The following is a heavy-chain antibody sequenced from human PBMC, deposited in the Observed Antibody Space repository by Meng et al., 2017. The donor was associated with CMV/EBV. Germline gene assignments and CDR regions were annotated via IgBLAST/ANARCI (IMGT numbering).Heavy chain of an antibody. V-gene: IGHV3-30*02. CDR1: GFTFSSYG. Sequence: GESLKISCAASGFTFSSYGMHWVRQAPGKGLEWVAFIRYDGSNKYYADSVKGRFTISRDNSKNTLYLQMNSLRAEDTAVYYCAKGARSGYYYGSGTLLYYYYGMDVWGQGTTVTVSS. J-gene: IGHJ6*02. D-gene: IGHD3-10*01. CDR3: AKGARSGYYYGSGTLLYYYYGMDV. CDR2: IRYDGSNK.